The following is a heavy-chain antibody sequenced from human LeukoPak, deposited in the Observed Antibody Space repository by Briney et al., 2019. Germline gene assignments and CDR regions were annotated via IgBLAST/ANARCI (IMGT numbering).Heavy chain of an antibody. V-gene: IGHV1-46*01. J-gene: IGHJ4*02. CDR3: ATCPVDVVCSYQLH. CDR1: GYTFTSYY. D-gene: IGHD3-10*02. Sequence: GASVKVSCKASGYTFTSYYMHWVRQAPGQGLEWMGIINPSGGSTSYAQKLQGRVTMTTDTSTSTAYMELRSLRSDDTAVYYCATCPVDVVCSYQLHWGQGTLVTVSS. CDR2: INPSGGST.